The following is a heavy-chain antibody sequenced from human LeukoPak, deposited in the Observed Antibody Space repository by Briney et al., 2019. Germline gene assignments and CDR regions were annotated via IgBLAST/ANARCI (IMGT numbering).Heavy chain of an antibody. CDR2: ISSSSSYI. CDR3: AKVGKEASSSWYFLYYFDY. CDR1: GFTFSSYS. V-gene: IGHV3-21*04. D-gene: IGHD6-13*01. Sequence: PGGSLRLSCAASGFTFSSYSMNWVRQAPGKGLEWVSSISSSSSYIYYADSVKGRFTISRDNAKNSLYLQMNSLRAEDTAVYYCAKVGKEASSSWYFLYYFDYWGQGTLVTVSS. J-gene: IGHJ4*02.